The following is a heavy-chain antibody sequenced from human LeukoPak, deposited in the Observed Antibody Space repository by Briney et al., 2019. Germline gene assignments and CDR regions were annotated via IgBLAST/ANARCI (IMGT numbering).Heavy chain of an antibody. CDR2: ISSSSSYI. Sequence: GGSLRLSCAASGFTFSSYSMNWVRQAPGKGLEWVSSISSSSSYIYYADSVKGRFTMSRDNAKNSLYLEMNRLRSEDTAVYDCARDSHASSGKRWFDPWGQGTLVTVSS. D-gene: IGHD3-22*01. CDR1: GFTFSSYS. J-gene: IGHJ5*02. V-gene: IGHV3-21*01. CDR3: ARDSHASSGKRWFDP.